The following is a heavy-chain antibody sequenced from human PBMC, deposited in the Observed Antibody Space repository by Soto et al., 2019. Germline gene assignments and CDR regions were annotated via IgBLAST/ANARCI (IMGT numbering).Heavy chain of an antibody. J-gene: IGHJ5*02. CDR3: ASLHSSSWLIDP. V-gene: IGHV4-59*08. Sequence: PSETLSLTCNVSGGSVSGYHWSWIRQPPGKGLEWIGYINNNGNTDYNPSLESRVTISVDTSKNQFSLKLSSVTAADTAVYYCASLHSSSWLIDPWGQGTLVTVSS. CDR2: INNNGNT. D-gene: IGHD6-13*01. CDR1: GGSVSGYH.